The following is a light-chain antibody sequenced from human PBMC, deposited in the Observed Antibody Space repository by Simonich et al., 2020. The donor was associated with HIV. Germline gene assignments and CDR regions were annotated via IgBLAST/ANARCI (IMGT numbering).Light chain of an antibody. CDR1: QRVSSSY. V-gene: IGKV3-20*01. Sequence: EIVLTQSPGTLSLSPWERAPLSCRARQRVSSSYLAWYQQKSGQAPRRLIYGASSRATGIPDRFSGSGSGTDFTLTISSMQSEDFAVYYCQQYNNWPPALTFGGGTKVEIK. CDR3: QQYNNWPPALT. J-gene: IGKJ4*01. CDR2: GAS.